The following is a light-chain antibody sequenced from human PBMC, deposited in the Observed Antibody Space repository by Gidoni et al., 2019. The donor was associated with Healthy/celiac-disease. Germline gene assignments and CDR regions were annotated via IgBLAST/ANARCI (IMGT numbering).Light chain of an antibody. J-gene: IGKJ4*01. Sequence: EIVLTQSPATLSLSPGERATLSCRASQSVSSYLAWYQQKPGQAPRLLIYDASNRATGIPARSSGSGSGTDFTLTISSLEPEDFAVYYCQQRSNWPLTFXGXTKVEIK. CDR1: QSVSSY. CDR2: DAS. CDR3: QQRSNWPLT. V-gene: IGKV3-11*01.